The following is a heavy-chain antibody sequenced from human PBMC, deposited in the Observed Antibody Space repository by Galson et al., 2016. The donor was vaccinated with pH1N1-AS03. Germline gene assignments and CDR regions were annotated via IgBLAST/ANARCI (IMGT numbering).Heavy chain of an antibody. D-gene: IGHD5-24*01. J-gene: IGHJ1*01. Sequence: SVKVSCKASGYTFSTYSLHWVRQAPGQGLEWMGKIDPSGGSTTYAQKFQGRVTMARDTSTSTVYMDLSSLKSEDTAVYYCARDVGMATIRAVYFQYWGQGTQVIVSS. CDR3: ARDVGMATIRAVYFQY. CDR2: IDPSGGST. CDR1: GYTFSTYS. V-gene: IGHV1-46*01.